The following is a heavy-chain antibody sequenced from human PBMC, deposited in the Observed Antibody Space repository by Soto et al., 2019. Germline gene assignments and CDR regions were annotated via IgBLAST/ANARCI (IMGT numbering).Heavy chain of an antibody. CDR3: AKNGYEYSTSSPWFDP. J-gene: IGHJ5*02. V-gene: IGHV3-23*01. CDR1: GFTFNNYA. D-gene: IGHD6-6*01. Sequence: PGGSLRLSCAASGFTFNNYAMNWVRQAPGKGLEWFSSISSSGDDTYYSDSVKGRFTISRDNSRNTLYLQMNSLRAEDTAIYYCAKNGYEYSTSSPWFDPWGQGTLVTVSS. CDR2: ISSSGDDT.